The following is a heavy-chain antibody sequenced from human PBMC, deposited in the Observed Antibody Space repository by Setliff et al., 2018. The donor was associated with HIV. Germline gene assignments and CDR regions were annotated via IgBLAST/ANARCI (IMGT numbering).Heavy chain of an antibody. D-gene: IGHD3-10*01. CDR1: GGSISSDDYY. CDR3: ARGWVRGPIISPGTYFSYGLDV. V-gene: IGHV4-34*01. J-gene: IGHJ6*02. CDR2: INQSGGI. Sequence: SETLSLTCTVSGGSISSDDYYWSWIRQSPGKGLEWIGEINQSGGINYNPSLKSRVTISIDTFKNQFSMKLYSVTAADTAVYYCARGWVRGPIISPGTYFSYGLDVWGQGTPVTVS.